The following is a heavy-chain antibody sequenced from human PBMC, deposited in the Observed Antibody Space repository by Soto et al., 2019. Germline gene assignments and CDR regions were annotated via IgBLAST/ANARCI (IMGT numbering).Heavy chain of an antibody. J-gene: IGHJ5*02. CDR1: GDSVSSNTAA. D-gene: IGHD6-19*01. CDR2: TYYRPGWNN. CDR3: ARGAQNSDWS. Sequence: QGLLQQSGPGLVKPSQTLSLTCAISGDSVSSNTAAWHWIRQSPSRGLEWLGRTYYRPGWNNNYAVSVKSRITINPDISKNQFSLQLNSVTPEDTAVYYCARGAQNSDWSWGQGTLVIVSS. V-gene: IGHV6-1*01.